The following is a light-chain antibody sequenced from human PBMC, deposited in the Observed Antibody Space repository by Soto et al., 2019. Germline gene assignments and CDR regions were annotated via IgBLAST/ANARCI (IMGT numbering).Light chain of an antibody. CDR1: SSDVGGYDH. CDR2: EVI. V-gene: IGLV2-14*01. Sequence: QSALTQRASVSGSPGQSITISCTGTSSDVGGYDHVSWYQQHPGKAPKLMIYEVINRPSGVSNRFSGSKSGNTASLTISGLQAEDEADYYCNSYTTTSTFWVFGVGTKLTVL. J-gene: IGLJ3*02. CDR3: NSYTTTSTFWV.